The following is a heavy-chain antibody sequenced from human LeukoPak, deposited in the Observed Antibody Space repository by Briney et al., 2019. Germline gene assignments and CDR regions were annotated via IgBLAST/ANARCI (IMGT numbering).Heavy chain of an antibody. CDR2: IIPIFGIA. D-gene: IGHD2-2*02. J-gene: IGHJ6*02. CDR3: ARLQAGYCSSTSCYTAAMDYYGMDV. Sequence: SVKVSCKASGGTFSSYAISWVRQAPGQGLEWMGRIIPIFGIANYAQKFQGRVTITADKSTSTAYMELSSLRSEDTAVYYCARLQAGYCSSTSCYTAAMDYYGMDVWGQGTTVTVSS. V-gene: IGHV1-69*04. CDR1: GGTFSSYA.